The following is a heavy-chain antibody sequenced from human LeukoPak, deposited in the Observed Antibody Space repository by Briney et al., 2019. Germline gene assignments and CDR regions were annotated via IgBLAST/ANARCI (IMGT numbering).Heavy chain of an antibody. CDR3: ARRDIVVVPAAIFGAFDI. CDR1: GFTFDDYG. Sequence: GGFLRLSCAASGFTFDDYGMSWVRQAPGKGLEWVSGINWNGGSTGYADSVKGRFTISRDNAKNSLYLQMNSLRAEDTALYYCARRDIVVVPAAIFGAFDIWGQGTMVTVSS. J-gene: IGHJ3*02. D-gene: IGHD2-2*02. V-gene: IGHV3-20*04. CDR2: INWNGGST.